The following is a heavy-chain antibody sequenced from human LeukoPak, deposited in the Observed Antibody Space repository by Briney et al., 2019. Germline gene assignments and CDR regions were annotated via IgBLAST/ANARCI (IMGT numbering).Heavy chain of an antibody. J-gene: IGHJ6*03. Sequence: PGGSLRLSCAASGFTFSSYAMHWVRQAPGKGLEWVAVISYDGSNKYYADSVKGRFTISRDNSKNTLYLQMNSLRAEDTAVYYCAKVRPYGGSYPGYMDVWGKGTTVTISS. CDR2: ISYDGSNK. CDR3: AKVRPYGGSYPGYMDV. CDR1: GFTFSSYA. V-gene: IGHV3-30*04. D-gene: IGHD1-26*01.